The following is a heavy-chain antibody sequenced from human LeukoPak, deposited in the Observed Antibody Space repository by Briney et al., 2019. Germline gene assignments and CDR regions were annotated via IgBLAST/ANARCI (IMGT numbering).Heavy chain of an antibody. D-gene: IGHD3-3*01. CDR2: IYTGGTT. J-gene: IGHJ6*03. CDR3: ARDYDFWSGTTEYYMDV. CDR1: GFTVSSNY. Sequence: GGSLRLSCAASGFTVSSNYMSWVRQAPGKGLEWVSVIYTGGTTYYADSVKGRFTISRDNSKNTVYLDMNSLRAEDTAVYYCARDYDFWSGTTEYYMDVWGKGTTVTVSS. V-gene: IGHV3-66*01.